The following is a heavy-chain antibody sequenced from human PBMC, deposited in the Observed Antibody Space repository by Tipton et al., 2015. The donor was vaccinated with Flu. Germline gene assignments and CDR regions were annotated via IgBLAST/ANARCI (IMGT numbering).Heavy chain of an antibody. CDR3: VRGIASAAST. D-gene: IGHD6-13*01. CDR2: INQGGSKE. Sequence: GSLRLSCAASGFIFSTYGMQWVRRPPGKGLEWVANINQGGSKEYYVDSVKGRFTISRDNAKNSVYLQMSSLRGEDMAVYYCVRGIASAASTWGQGTMVTVSS. V-gene: IGHV3-7*03. J-gene: IGHJ3*01. CDR1: GFIFSTYG.